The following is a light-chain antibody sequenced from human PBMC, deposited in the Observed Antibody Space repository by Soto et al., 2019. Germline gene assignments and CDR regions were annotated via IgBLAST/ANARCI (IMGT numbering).Light chain of an antibody. CDR1: SGDIGTYDY. Sequence: QSALTQPASVSGSPGQSITISCTGTSGDIGTYDYVSWYQHHPGKAPKLMIYEVSNRPSGVSNRFSGSKSGNTAFLIISGLQTEDEADYYCSSCTTSSTLVFGGGTKVTVL. CDR3: SSCTTSSTLV. V-gene: IGLV2-14*01. J-gene: IGLJ3*02. CDR2: EVS.